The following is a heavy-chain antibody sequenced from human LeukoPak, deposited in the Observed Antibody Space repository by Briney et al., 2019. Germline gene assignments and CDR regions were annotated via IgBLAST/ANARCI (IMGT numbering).Heavy chain of an antibody. CDR1: GGTFSSYA. CDR3: AKGATMIVRGGMDV. CDR2: IIPIFGTA. D-gene: IGHD3-22*01. J-gene: IGHJ6*02. V-gene: IGHV1-69*13. Sequence: GASVKVSCKASGGTFSSYAISWVRQAPGQGLEWMGGIIPIFGTANYAQKFQGRVTITADESTSTAYMELSSLRSEDTAVYYCAKGATMIVRGGMDVWGQGTTVTVSS.